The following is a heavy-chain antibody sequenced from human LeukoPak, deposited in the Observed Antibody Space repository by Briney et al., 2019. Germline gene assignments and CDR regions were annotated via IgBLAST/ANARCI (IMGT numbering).Heavy chain of an antibody. D-gene: IGHD6-6*01. CDR2: TGGGGSDT. J-gene: IGHJ4*02. CDR1: GFTFSDYA. CDR3: AKAGDSSSSPLFLD. Sequence: GSLRLSCSASGFTFSDYAMSWVRQAPGKGLEWVSATGGGGSDTYYTDSVKGRFTISRDNSKNTLYLQMNSLRAEDTAVYYCAKAGDSSSSPLFLDWGQGTLVTVSS. V-gene: IGHV3-23*01.